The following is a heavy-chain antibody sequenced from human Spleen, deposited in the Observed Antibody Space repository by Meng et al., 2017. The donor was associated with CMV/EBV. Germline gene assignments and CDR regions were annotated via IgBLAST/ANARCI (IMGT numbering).Heavy chain of an antibody. CDR1: GFTFSSYS. CDR2: ISSSSSYI. V-gene: IGHV3-21*01. Sequence: ETLSLTCAASGFTFSSYSMNWVRQAPGKGLEWVSSISSSSSYIYYADSVKGRFTISRDNAKNSLYLQMNSLRAEDTAVYYCARTTGSYYYGSGSYSRHHYFNYWGQGTLVTVSS. D-gene: IGHD3-10*01. J-gene: IGHJ4*02. CDR3: ARTTGSYYYGSGSYSRHHYFNY.